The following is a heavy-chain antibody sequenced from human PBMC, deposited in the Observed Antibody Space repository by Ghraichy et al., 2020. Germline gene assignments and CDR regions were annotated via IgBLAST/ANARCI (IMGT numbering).Heavy chain of an antibody. D-gene: IGHD6-6*01. V-gene: IGHV4-39*01. J-gene: IGHJ6*02. CDR3: ARWGGIAARYGPYYYGMDV. Sequence: SENLSLTCTVSGGSISRSSYYWGWIRQPPGKGLEWIGSIYYSGSTYYNPSLKSRVTISVDTSKNQFSLKLSSVTAADTAVYYCARWGGIAARYGPYYYGMDVWGQGTTVTVSS. CDR2: IYYSGST. CDR1: GGSISRSSYY.